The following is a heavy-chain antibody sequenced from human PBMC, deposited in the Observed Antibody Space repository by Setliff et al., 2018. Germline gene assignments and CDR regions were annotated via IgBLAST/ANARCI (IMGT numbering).Heavy chain of an antibody. CDR3: VPGIATAGKVS. V-gene: IGHV3-23*01. J-gene: IGHJ5*02. CDR1: GFTFSNNA. D-gene: IGHD6-13*01. CDR2: ISDSGDTT. Sequence: GESLKISCVASGFTFSNNAMNWVRQAPGGGLEWVSGISDSGDTTIYADSVKGRFTISRDNSKNSLYLLMNSLRAEDTAVYYCVPGIATAGKVSWGQGTLVTVSS.